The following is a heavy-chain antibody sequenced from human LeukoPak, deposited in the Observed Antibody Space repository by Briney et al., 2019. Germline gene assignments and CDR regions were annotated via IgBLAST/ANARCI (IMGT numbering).Heavy chain of an antibody. D-gene: IGHD3-16*01. J-gene: IGHJ6*03. CDR2: INHSGST. V-gene: IGHV4-34*01. CDR3: ARVRGGVRRRLYYMDV. Sequence: SSETLSLTCAVYGGSFSGYYWSWIRQPPGKGLEWIGEINHSGSTNYNPSLKSRVTISVDTSKNRFSLKLSSVTAADTAVYYCARVRGGVRRRLYYMDVWGKGTTVTVSS. CDR1: GGSFSGYY.